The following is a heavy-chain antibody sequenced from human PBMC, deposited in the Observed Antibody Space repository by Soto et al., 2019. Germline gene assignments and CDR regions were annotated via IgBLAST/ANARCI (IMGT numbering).Heavy chain of an antibody. CDR3: ARDIVYSYGWGDYYYGMDV. CDR2: IYSGGST. Sequence: EVQLVETGGGLIQPGGSLRLSCAASGFTVSSNYMSWVRQAPGQGLEWVSVIYSGGSTYYADSVKGRFTISRDNSKNTLYLQMNSLRAEDTAVYYCARDIVYSYGWGDYYYGMDVWGQGTTVTVSS. D-gene: IGHD5-18*01. CDR1: GFTVSSNY. J-gene: IGHJ6*02. V-gene: IGHV3-53*02.